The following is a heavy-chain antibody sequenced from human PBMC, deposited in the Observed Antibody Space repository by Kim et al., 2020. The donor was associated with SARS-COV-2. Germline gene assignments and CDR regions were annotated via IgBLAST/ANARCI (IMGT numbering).Heavy chain of an antibody. V-gene: IGHV1-69*13. D-gene: IGHD6-13*01. CDR3: ARLEVGPKGVAAAGIYYFDY. Sequence: SVKVSCKASGGTFSSYAISWVRRAPGQGLEWMGGIIPIFGTANYAQKFQGRVTITADESTSTADMELSSLRSEDTAVYYCARLEVGPKGVAAAGIYYFDYWGQGTLVTVSS. CDR2: IIPIFGTA. J-gene: IGHJ4*02. CDR1: GGTFSSYA.